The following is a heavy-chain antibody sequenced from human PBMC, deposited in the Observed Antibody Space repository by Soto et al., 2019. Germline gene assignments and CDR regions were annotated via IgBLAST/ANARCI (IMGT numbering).Heavy chain of an antibody. CDR3: ARDLLDCSSTSCYSGQNWFDP. CDR2: IIPIFGTA. Sequence: QVQLVQSGAEVKKPGSSVKVSCKASGGTFSSYAISWVRQAPGQGLEWMGGIIPIFGTANYAQKFQGRVTITADKSTSTAYMELSSLRSEDTAVYYCARDLLDCSSTSCYSGQNWFDPWGQGTLVTVSS. J-gene: IGHJ5*02. V-gene: IGHV1-69*06. CDR1: GGTFSSYA. D-gene: IGHD2-2*01.